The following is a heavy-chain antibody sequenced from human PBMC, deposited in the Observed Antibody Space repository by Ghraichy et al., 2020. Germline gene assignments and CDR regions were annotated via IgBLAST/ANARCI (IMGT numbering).Heavy chain of an antibody. CDR1: GFTFSSYS. V-gene: IGHV3-21*01. Sequence: GESLNISCAASGFTFSSYSMNWVRQAPGKGLEWVSSISSSSSYIYYADSVKGRFTISRDNAKNSLYLQMNSLRAEDTAVYYCARVRFVRGVIAEAFDYWGQGTLVTVSS. J-gene: IGHJ4*02. CDR3: ARVRFVRGVIAEAFDY. CDR2: ISSSSSYI. D-gene: IGHD3-10*02.